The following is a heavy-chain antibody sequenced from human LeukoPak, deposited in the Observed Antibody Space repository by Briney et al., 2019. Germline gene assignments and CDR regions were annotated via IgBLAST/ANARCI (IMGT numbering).Heavy chain of an antibody. V-gene: IGHV4-59*01. CDR2: IYYSGSA. Sequence: PSETLSLTCTVPGGSISTYYWTWIRQPPGKGLEWIGYIYYSGSANYNPSLKSRVTMSVDTSKNQFSLKLSSLTAADTAVYYCARTYCGGDCSFDFWGQGILVTVSS. D-gene: IGHD2-21*02. CDR1: GGSISTYY. CDR3: ARTYCGGDCSFDF. J-gene: IGHJ4*02.